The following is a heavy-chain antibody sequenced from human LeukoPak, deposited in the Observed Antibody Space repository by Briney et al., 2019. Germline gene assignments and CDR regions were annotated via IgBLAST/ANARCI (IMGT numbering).Heavy chain of an antibody. CDR3: ARVPHAMVRGVIITEFYFDY. CDR1: GLTFSSYS. CDR2: ISSSSNYI. Sequence: GWSLRLSCAASGLTFSSYSMNWVRQAPGKCLDLVSSISSSSNYIYYADSVKGRFTISRDNAKNSLYLQMNSLRAEDTAVYYCARVPHAMVRGVIITEFYFDYWGQGTLVTVSS. V-gene: IGHV3-21*01. D-gene: IGHD3-10*01. J-gene: IGHJ4*02.